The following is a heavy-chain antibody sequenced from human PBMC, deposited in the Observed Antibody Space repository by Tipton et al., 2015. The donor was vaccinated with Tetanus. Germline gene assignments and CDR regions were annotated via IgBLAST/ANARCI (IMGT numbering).Heavy chain of an antibody. D-gene: IGHD3-3*01. CDR3: TREGVQSSEWTPYDH. Sequence: SLRLSCSGSGFTFGDYQMAWVRQAPGKGPEWVGFIRSKLYGGTTGYAASVKGRFSISRDDSKSIAYLEINSLKTEDTAVYYCTREGVQSSEWTPYDHWGQGTLVTVSS. J-gene: IGHJ5*02. CDR2: IRSKLYGGTT. CDR1: GFTFGDYQ. V-gene: IGHV3-49*04.